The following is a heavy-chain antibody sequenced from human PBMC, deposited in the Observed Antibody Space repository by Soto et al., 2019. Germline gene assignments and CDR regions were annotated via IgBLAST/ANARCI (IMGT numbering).Heavy chain of an antibody. Sequence: ASVKVSCKASGYTFTSYAMHWVRQAPGQRLEWMGWINAGNGNTKYSQKFQGRVTITRDTSASTAYMELSSLRSEDTAVYYCARDRPEYDFWSGYYRPYYYYGMDVWGQGTTVTVSS. CDR1: GYTFTSYA. CDR2: INAGNGNT. CDR3: ARDRPEYDFWSGYYRPYYYYGMDV. J-gene: IGHJ6*02. V-gene: IGHV1-3*01. D-gene: IGHD3-3*01.